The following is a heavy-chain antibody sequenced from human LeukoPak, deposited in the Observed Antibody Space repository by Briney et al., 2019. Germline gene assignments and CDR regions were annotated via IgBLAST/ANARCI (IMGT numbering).Heavy chain of an antibody. V-gene: IGHV3-48*04. D-gene: IGHD3-10*01. CDR2: ISSSGSTI. CDR1: GFTFSSYA. CDR3: ARDLSNSYGSGSFSFGY. J-gene: IGHJ4*02. Sequence: PGGSLRLSCAASGFTFSSYAMSWVRQAPGKGLEWVSYISSSGSTIYYADSVKGRFTISRDNAKNSLYLQMNSLRAEDTAVYYCARDLSNSYGSGSFSFGYWGQGTLVTVSS.